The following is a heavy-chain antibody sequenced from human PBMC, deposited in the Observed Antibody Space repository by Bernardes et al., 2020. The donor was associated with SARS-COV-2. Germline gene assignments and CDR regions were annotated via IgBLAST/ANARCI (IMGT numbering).Heavy chain of an antibody. Sequence: SETLSLTCTVSGGSISSGGYYWSWNRQHPGQGLEWIGYITYSGSTTYNPSLKSRLTISVDKSKNQFSLKLSSVTAADTAVYYCASLLLWFGESRFDPWGQGTLVAVSS. CDR3: ASLLLWFGESRFDP. CDR1: GGSISSGGYY. CDR2: ITYSGST. J-gene: IGHJ5*02. V-gene: IGHV4-31*03. D-gene: IGHD3-10*01.